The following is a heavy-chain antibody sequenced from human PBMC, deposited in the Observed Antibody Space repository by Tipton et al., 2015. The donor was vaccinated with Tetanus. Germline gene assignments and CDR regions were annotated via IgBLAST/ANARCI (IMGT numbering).Heavy chain of an antibody. CDR2: IYYSGST. Sequence: TLSPTCTVSGGSISSSSYYWGWIRQPPGKGLEWIGSIYYSGSTYYNPSLKSRVTISVDTSTNQFSLKLSSVTAADTAVYYCARQGSSGWFPYYYYYGMDVWGQGTTVTVSS. D-gene: IGHD6-19*01. V-gene: IGHV4-39*01. J-gene: IGHJ6*02. CDR3: ARQGSSGWFPYYYYYGMDV. CDR1: GGSISSSSYY.